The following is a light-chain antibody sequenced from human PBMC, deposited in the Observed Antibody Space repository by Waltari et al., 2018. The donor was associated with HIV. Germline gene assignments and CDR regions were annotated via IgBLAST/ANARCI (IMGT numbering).Light chain of an antibody. V-gene: IGKV1-5*03. J-gene: IGKJ1*01. CDR1: QNVGAF. Sequence: DIRLTQSPSTLSASAGDRVAITCQAGQNVGAFLAWYQQKPGKPPKLLIFQASILEGGVPSRFSGSVSGSDFTLTINGMQSDDFATYYCHQYASFSGTFGQGTKVELK. CDR3: HQYASFSGT. CDR2: QAS.